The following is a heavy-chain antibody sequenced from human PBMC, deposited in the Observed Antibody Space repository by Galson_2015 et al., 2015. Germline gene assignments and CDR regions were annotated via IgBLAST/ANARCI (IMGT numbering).Heavy chain of an antibody. J-gene: IGHJ5*02. CDR3: APIAGGSSGSGWLDP. CDR1: GVSLSTSRLG. D-gene: IGHD6-13*01. CDR2: ISWNDDK. Sequence: PALEKPTQTLTLTCTFPGVSLSTSRLGGGWVRQPPGKALEWLALISWNDDKRYSPSLKSRLTITKDPSKNQVALTMTNMDPVDTATYFCAPIAGGSSGSGWLDPWGQGTLVTVSS. V-gene: IGHV2-5*01.